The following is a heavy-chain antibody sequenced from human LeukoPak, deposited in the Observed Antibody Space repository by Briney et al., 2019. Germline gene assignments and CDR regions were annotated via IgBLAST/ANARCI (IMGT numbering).Heavy chain of an antibody. D-gene: IGHD4-11*01. CDR1: GGSISSGSYY. J-gene: IGHJ4*02. CDR3: ARDRFYSNYFDY. Sequence: SETLSLPCTVSGGSISSGSYYWSWIRQPAGKGLEWIGRIYTSGSTNYNPSLKSRVTISVDTSKNQFSLKLSSVTAADTAVYYCARDRFYSNYFDYWGQGTLVTVSS. V-gene: IGHV4-61*02. CDR2: IYTSGST.